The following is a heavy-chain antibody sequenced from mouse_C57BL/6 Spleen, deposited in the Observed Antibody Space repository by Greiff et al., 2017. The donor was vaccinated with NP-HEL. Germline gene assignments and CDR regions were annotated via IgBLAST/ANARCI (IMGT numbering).Heavy chain of an antibody. CDR3: AREGTTVVAPYYAMDY. D-gene: IGHD1-1*01. CDR2: IHPNSGST. CDR1: GYTFTSYW. V-gene: IGHV1-64*01. J-gene: IGHJ4*01. Sequence: QVQLQQPGAELVKPGASVKLSCKASGYTFTSYWMHWVKQRPGQGLEWIGMIHPNSGSTNYNEKFKSKATLTVDKSSSTAYMQLSSLTSEDSAVYYCAREGTTVVAPYYAMDYWGQGTSVTVSS.